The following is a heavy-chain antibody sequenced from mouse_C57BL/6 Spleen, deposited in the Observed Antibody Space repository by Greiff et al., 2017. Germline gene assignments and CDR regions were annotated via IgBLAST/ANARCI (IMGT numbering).Heavy chain of an antibody. CDR3: ARRGFAY. V-gene: IGHV1-69*01. J-gene: IGHJ3*01. Sequence: QVQLQQPGAELVMPGASVKLSCKASGYTFTSYWMHWVKQRPGQGLEWIGEIDPSDSYTNYNQKFKGKSTLTVDKSSSTAYMQLSSLTSENSAVDYCARRGFAYWGQGTLVTVSA. CDR2: IDPSDSYT. CDR1: GYTFTSYW.